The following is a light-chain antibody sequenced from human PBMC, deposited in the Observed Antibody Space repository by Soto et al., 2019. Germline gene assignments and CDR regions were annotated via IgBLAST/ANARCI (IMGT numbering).Light chain of an antibody. CDR3: QQSNNWPYT. CDR1: QSVSSN. V-gene: IGKV3-15*01. J-gene: IGKJ2*01. Sequence: EIVMTQSPATLSVSPGERATLSCRASQSVSSNLAGYQQQPGQAPRLLFYGSSTRATGVPARFTGSGSGTDFTLTISSLQSEDFAVYYCQQSNNWPYTFGQGTKLEIK. CDR2: GSS.